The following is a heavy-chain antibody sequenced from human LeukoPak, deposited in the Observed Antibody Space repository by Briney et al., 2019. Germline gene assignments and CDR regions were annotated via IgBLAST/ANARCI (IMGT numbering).Heavy chain of an antibody. D-gene: IGHD3-10*01. J-gene: IGHJ5*02. V-gene: IGHV4-59*01. CDR3: AGSYGSGSYYKLWFDP. CDR2: IYYSGST. Sequence: SETLSLTCTVSGGSISSYHWSWIRQSPGKGLEWIGYIYYSGSTNYNPSLKSRVTISVDTSKNQFSLKLSSVTAADTAVYYCAGSYGSGSYYKLWFDPWGQGTLVTVSS. CDR1: GGSISSYH.